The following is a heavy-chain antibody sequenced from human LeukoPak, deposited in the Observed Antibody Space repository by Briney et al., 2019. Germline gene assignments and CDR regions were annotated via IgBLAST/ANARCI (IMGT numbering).Heavy chain of an antibody. V-gene: IGHV3-30*04. CDR3: AREGPSLGYYYYMDV. D-gene: IGHD3-10*01. CDR2: ISYDGSNK. J-gene: IGHJ6*03. Sequence: GGSLRLSCAASGFTFSSYAMHWVRQAPGKGLEGVAVISYDGSNKYYADSVKGRFTISRDNSKNTLYLQMNSLRAEDTPVYYCAREGPSLGYYYYMDVWGKGTTVTVSS. CDR1: GFTFSSYA.